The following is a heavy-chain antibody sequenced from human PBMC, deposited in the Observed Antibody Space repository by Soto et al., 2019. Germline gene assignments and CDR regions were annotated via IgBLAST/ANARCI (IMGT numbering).Heavy chain of an antibody. CDR1: GGSISSSSYY. J-gene: IGHJ4*02. CDR2: IYYSGST. D-gene: IGHD1-1*01. Sequence: SETLSLTCTVSGGSISSSSYYWGWIRQPPGKGLEWIGSIYYSGSTYYNPSLKSRVTISVDTSKNQLSLKLSSVTAADTAVYCCARRYGYSFDYWGQGTLVTVSS. CDR3: ARRYGYSFDY. V-gene: IGHV4-39*07.